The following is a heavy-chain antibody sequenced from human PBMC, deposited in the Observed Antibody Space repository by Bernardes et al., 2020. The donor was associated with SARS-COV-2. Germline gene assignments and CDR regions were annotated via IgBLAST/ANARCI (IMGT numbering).Heavy chain of an antibody. CDR3: ARGHVYILRHFDRNNWFDP. D-gene: IGHD3-9*01. V-gene: IGHV1-46*01. Sequence: ALVKASCKASGYIFTDYYIHWVRQAPGQGLEWMGIINPSGGGTTYAQKFQGRVTMTGDTSTNTVYMELSSLRSDDTAVYFCARGHVYILRHFDRNNWFDPWGQGTLVTVSS. J-gene: IGHJ5*02. CDR2: INPSGGGT. CDR1: GYIFTDYY.